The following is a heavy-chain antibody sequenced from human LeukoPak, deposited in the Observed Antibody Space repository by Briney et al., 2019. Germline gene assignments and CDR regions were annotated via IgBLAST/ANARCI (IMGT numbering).Heavy chain of an antibody. Sequence: GGSLRLSCAVSGFTFSTYSMSWVRQAPGKGLEWVSYISSSGSTIYYADSVKGRFTISRDNANNSLYLQMNSLRAEDTAVYYCTRGSYYFDDWGQGTLVTVSS. CDR1: GFTFSTYS. V-gene: IGHV3-48*01. CDR3: TRGSYYFDD. J-gene: IGHJ4*02. CDR2: ISSSGSTI. D-gene: IGHD3-10*01.